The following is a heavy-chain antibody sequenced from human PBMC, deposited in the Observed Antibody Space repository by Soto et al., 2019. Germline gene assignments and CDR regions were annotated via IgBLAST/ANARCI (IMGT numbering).Heavy chain of an antibody. D-gene: IGHD6-13*01. CDR3: ARDAAAGLNDY. J-gene: IGHJ4*02. CDR2: INAYNGNT. CDR1: GYTFTSYG. V-gene: IGHV1-18*01. Sequence: QVQLVQSGAEVKKPGASVKVSCKASGYTFTSYGISWVRQAPGQGLEWMGWINAYNGNTKYATKIQGRVTMTTETSTSTGYMGVRGLRSDDTAVYYCARDAAAGLNDYWGQGTLVTVSS.